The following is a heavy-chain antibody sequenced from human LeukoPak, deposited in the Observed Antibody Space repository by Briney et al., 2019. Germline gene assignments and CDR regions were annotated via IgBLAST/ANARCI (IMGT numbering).Heavy chain of an antibody. V-gene: IGHV4-39*01. Sequence: PSETLSLTCTVSGGFISNSGYYWGWIRQPPGTGLEWIGSIYYSGNTYYNPSLKSRVTISVDTSKNQFSLKLRSVTAADTAVYYCARQGYADFSPRPFDYWGQGTLVTVSS. CDR3: ARQGYADFSPRPFDY. D-gene: IGHD4-17*01. CDR1: GGFISNSGYY. J-gene: IGHJ4*02. CDR2: IYYSGNT.